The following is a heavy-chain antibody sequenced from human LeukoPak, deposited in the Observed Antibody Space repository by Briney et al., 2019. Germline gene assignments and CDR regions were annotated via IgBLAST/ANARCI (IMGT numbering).Heavy chain of an antibody. CDR1: GGSFSGYY. Sequence: SETLSLTCAVYGGSFSGYYWSWIRQPPGKGLEWIGEINHSGSTNYNPSLESRVTISVGTSKNQFSLKLSSVTAADTAVYYCARGDYGDYWSGYYYYMDVWGKGTTVTVSS. CDR2: INHSGST. V-gene: IGHV4-34*01. D-gene: IGHD4-17*01. J-gene: IGHJ6*03. CDR3: ARGDYGDYWSGYYYYMDV.